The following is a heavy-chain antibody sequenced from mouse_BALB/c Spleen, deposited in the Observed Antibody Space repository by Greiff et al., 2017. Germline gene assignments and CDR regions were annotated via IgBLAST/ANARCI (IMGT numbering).Heavy chain of an antibody. CDR3: ATSTVVADY. CDR2: IDPANGNT. V-gene: IGHV14-3*02. D-gene: IGHD1-1*01. CDR1: GFNIKDTY. J-gene: IGHJ2*01. Sequence: VHVKQSGAELVKPGASVKLSCTASGFNIKDTYMHWVKQRPEQGLEWIGRIDPANGNTKYDPKFQGKATIAADTSSNTAYLQLSSLTSEDTAVYYCATSTVVADYWGQGTTLTVSS.